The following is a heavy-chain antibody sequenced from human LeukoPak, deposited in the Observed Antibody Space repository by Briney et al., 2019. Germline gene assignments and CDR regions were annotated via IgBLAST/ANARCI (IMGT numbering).Heavy chain of an antibody. CDR1: GFTFSSYA. Sequence: PGGSLRLSCAASGFTFSSYAMSWVRQAPGKGLEWVSYISSSGGTIYYADSVKGRFTISRDNAKNSLYLQMNSLRAEDTAVYYCARASDYSNQDYYYYMDVWGKGTTVTVSS. J-gene: IGHJ6*03. D-gene: IGHD4-11*01. CDR2: ISSSGGTI. CDR3: ARASDYSNQDYYYYMDV. V-gene: IGHV3-48*03.